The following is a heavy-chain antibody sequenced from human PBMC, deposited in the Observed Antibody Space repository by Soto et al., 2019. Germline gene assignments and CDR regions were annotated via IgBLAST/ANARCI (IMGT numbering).Heavy chain of an antibody. Sequence: QLRESGPGLVKPSGTLSLTCFVSGASISSTYWWSWVRQTPGKRLEWIGQIYHTGTTSYNPSLKIRVTISLDKSNNQFPLRLTSMTAADTAVYYCATLPPRIVVVMTDLPTWGQGTLVTVSS. D-gene: IGHD2-15*01. CDR3: ATLPPRIVVVMTDLPT. CDR2: IYHTGTT. CDR1: GASISSTYW. V-gene: IGHV4-4*02. J-gene: IGHJ5*02.